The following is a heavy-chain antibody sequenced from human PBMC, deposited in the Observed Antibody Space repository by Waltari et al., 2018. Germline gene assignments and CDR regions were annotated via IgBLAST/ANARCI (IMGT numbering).Heavy chain of an antibody. Sequence: EVQLVESGGGLIQPGGSLRLSCAAAGFTVSSDYMRWLRQAPGEGLEWVSVIYSGGSTYYADSVKGRFTISRDNSKNTLYLQMNSLRAEDTAVYYCARGDSVAGRDYWGQGTLVTVSS. CDR2: IYSGGST. CDR1: GFTVSSDY. CDR3: ARGDSVAGRDY. V-gene: IGHV3-53*01. D-gene: IGHD6-19*01. J-gene: IGHJ4*02.